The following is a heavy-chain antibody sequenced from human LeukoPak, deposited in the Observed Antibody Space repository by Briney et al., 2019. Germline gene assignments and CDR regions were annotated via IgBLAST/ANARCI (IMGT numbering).Heavy chain of an antibody. V-gene: IGHV3-48*01. CDR1: AFTFSDYS. CDR3: AKLTYYYDSSGSYYFDY. CDR2: ISGRSSTI. Sequence: GGSLRLSCAASAFTFSDYSMNWVRQAPGKGLEWISYISGRSSTIYYADSVRGRFTISRDNSKNTLYLQMNSLRAEDTAVYYCAKLTYYYDSSGSYYFDYWGQGTLVTVSS. J-gene: IGHJ4*02. D-gene: IGHD3-22*01.